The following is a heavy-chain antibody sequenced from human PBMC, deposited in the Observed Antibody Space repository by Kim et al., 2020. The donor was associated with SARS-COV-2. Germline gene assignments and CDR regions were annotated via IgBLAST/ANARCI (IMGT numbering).Heavy chain of an antibody. J-gene: IGHJ4*02. CDR1: GYTFTSYD. CDR3: ARGYPVVPAAIGWDPAKFDY. Sequence: ASVKVSCKASGYTFTSYDINWVRQATGQGLEWMGWMNPNSGNTGYAQKFQGRVTMTRNTSISTAYMELSSLRSEDTAVYYCARGYPVVPAAIGWDPAKFDYWGQGTLVTVSS. V-gene: IGHV1-8*01. CDR2: MNPNSGNT. D-gene: IGHD2-2*01.